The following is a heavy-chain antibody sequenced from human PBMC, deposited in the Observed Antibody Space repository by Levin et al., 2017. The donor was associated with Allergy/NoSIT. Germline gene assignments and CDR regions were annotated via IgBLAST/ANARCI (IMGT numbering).Heavy chain of an antibody. V-gene: IGHV3-15*01. D-gene: IGHD6-13*01. CDR2: IKSEFDGGTT. Sequence: KSGGSLRLSCAASGFTFSNTWMSWVRQAPGKGLEWVGRIKSEFDGGTTDYAAPVKDRFTISRDDSKNTLYLQTNSLKTEDTAVYYCAAGGGFSNSWYQYFQHWGQGSLVTVSS. CDR3: AAGGGFSNSWYQYFQH. J-gene: IGHJ1*01. CDR1: GFTFSNTW.